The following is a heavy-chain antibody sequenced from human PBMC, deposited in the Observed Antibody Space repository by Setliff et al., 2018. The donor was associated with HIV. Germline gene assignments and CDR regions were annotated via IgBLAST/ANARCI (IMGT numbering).Heavy chain of an antibody. CDR1: GGSISGYY. J-gene: IGHJ6*03. Sequence: PSETLSLTCTVSGGSISGYYWSWIRQPPGKGLEWIGYIYYSGSTNYNPSLKSRVTISVDTSKNQFSLKLSSVTAADTAVYYCARGSSWQYYYYYYMDVWGKGTTVTVSS. V-gene: IGHV4-59*01. CDR3: ARGSSWQYYYYYYMDV. CDR2: IYYSGST. D-gene: IGHD6-13*01.